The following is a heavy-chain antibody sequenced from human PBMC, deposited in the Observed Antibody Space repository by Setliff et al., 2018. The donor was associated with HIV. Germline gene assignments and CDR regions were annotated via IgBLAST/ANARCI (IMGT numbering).Heavy chain of an antibody. V-gene: IGHV3-53*01. J-gene: IGHJ4*02. D-gene: IGHD4-4*01. Sequence: GGSLRLSCAASGFTVSSNYMSWVRQAPGKGLEWVSVIYSGGSTYYADSVKGRFTISRDNSKNTLYLQMNSLRAEDTAVYHCARSMTTVPFFDYWGQGTLVTVSS. CDR1: GFTVSSNY. CDR2: IYSGGST. CDR3: ARSMTTVPFFDY.